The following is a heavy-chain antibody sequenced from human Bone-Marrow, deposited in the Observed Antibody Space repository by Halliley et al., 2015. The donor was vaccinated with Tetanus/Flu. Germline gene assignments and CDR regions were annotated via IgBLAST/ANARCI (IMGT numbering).Heavy chain of an antibody. V-gene: IGHV4-59*01. CDR1: GGSFSNYY. CDR3: ARDLQFGEFSSGFDP. Sequence: TLSLTCTISGGSFSNYYWSWIRQPPGKGLEWIGYVDYSGYTSYNPSLKSRATISLDTSKNRFSLKLSSVTAADTAVYYCARDLQFGEFSSGFDPWGQGTLVTVSS. D-gene: IGHD3-10*01. J-gene: IGHJ5*02. CDR2: VDYSGYT.